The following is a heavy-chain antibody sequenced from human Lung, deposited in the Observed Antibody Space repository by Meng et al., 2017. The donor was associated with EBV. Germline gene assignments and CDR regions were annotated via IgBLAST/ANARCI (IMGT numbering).Heavy chain of an antibody. Sequence: QGPLQGSGPGLVKPSQTLSLTCTVSGGSISSGGHYWSWIRQHPGKSLEWIGYIYYSGSTYYNPSLKSLVSISVDTSNNQFSLKLSSVTAADTAVYYCARAVDTGYFDYWGQGTLVTVSS. CDR1: GGSISSGGHY. J-gene: IGHJ4*02. D-gene: IGHD5-18*01. V-gene: IGHV4-31*01. CDR3: ARAVDTGYFDY. CDR2: IYYSGST.